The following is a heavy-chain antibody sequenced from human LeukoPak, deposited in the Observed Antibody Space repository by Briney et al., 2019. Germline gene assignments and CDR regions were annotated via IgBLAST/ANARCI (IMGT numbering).Heavy chain of an antibody. V-gene: IGHV4-59*08. J-gene: IGHJ4*02. Sequence: PSETLSLTCTVSGGSISSYYWGWIRQPLGKGLEWIAYISDIGSINYNPSLKSRVTISLDTSKNQFSLKLSSVTAADTAVYYCAGHHPRNTVDFWGQGTLVTVSS. D-gene: IGHD2/OR15-2a*01. CDR1: GGSISSYY. CDR3: AGHHPRNTVDF. CDR2: ISDIGSI.